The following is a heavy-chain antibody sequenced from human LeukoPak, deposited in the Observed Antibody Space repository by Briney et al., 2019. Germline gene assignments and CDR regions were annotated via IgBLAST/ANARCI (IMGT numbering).Heavy chain of an antibody. D-gene: IGHD2-2*01. V-gene: IGHV3-23*01. CDR1: GFTFSSYA. J-gene: IGHJ4*02. CDR3: AKIGDCTSTTCSDFDY. CDR2: ISGSGGRT. Sequence: PGGSLRLSCAASGFTFSSYAMTWVRQAPGKGLEWVSTISGSGGRTYYPDSVKGRFTISRDNSRNTLYLQMNSLSTEDTAVYYCAKIGDCTSTTCSDFDYWGQGTLVTVSS.